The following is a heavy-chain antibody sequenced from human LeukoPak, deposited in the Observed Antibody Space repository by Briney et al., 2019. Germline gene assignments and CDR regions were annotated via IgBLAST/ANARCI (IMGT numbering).Heavy chain of an antibody. CDR2: INPNSGGT. J-gene: IGHJ5*02. CDR3: ARVDYDFWSGSEVSWFDP. Sequence: ASVKVSCKASGYTFTGYYMHWVRQAPGQGLEWMGWINPNSGGTNYAQKFQGRVTMTRDTSISTAYMELSRLRSDDTAVYYCARVDYDFWSGSEVSWFDPWGQGTLVTVSS. V-gene: IGHV1-2*02. CDR1: GYTFTGYY. D-gene: IGHD3-3*01.